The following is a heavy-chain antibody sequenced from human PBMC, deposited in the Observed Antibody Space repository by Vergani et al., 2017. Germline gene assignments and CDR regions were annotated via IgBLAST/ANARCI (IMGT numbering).Heavy chain of an antibody. CDR1: GGTFSSYA. V-gene: IGHV1-69*13. J-gene: IGHJ6*02. CDR2: IIPIFGTA. CDR3: AITMVRGVGSYYYYYGMDV. D-gene: IGHD3-10*01. Sequence: QVQLVQSGAEVKKPGSSVKVSCKASGGTFSSYAISWVRQAPGQGLEWMGRIIPIFGTANYAQKFQGRVTITADESTSTAYMELSSLRSEDTAVYYGAITMVRGVGSYYYYYGMDVWGQGTTVTVSS.